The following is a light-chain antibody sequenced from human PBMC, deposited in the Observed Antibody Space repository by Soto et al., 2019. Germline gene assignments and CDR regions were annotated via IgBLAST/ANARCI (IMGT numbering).Light chain of an antibody. V-gene: IGKV3-15*01. Sequence: EIVMTQSPATLSVSPGGRATLSCRASQSISDTLAWYQQKPGQAPRLLIHGASTRAPGFPGRFSGSGSGTDFTLTIRSLQAEDFAVYYSKEYAIWPWPSCQGSNVDIK. CDR1: QSISDT. CDR2: GAS. J-gene: IGKJ1*01. CDR3: KEYAIWPWP.